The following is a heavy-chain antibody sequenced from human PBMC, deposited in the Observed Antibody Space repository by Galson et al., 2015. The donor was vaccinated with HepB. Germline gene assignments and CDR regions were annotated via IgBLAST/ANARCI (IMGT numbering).Heavy chain of an antibody. Sequence: SLRLSCAASGITLRNAWMTWVRQAPGKGLEWLGRIKTKTDGGTTDYTDYTAPVKGRFTISSDDSKNMLYLQMNSLKTEDTAVYYCATDNYYEGTGYYKDYYYGMDVWGQGTTVTVSS. D-gene: IGHD3-22*01. CDR1: GITLRNAW. CDR3: ATDNYYEGTGYYKDYYYGMDV. V-gene: IGHV3-15*01. J-gene: IGHJ6*02. CDR2: IKTKTDGGTT.